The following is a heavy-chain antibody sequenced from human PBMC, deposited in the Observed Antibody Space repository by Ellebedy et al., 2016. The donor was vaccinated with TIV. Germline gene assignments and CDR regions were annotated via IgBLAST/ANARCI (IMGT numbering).Heavy chain of an antibody. CDR1: GGSISSYY. J-gene: IGHJ6*02. CDR3: ATLHRYYSMDV. CDR2: IYYSGST. Sequence: SETLSLTXTVSGGSISSYYWSWIRQPAGKGLEWIGRIYYSGSTYYNPSLKSRVTISVDTSKNQFSLKLSSVTAADTAVYYCATLHRYYSMDVWGQGTTVTVSS. V-gene: IGHV4-59*05.